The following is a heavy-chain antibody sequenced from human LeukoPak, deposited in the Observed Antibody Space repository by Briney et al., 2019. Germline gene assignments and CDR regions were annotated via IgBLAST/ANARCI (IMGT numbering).Heavy chain of an antibody. J-gene: IGHJ6*02. D-gene: IGHD1-1*01. CDR3: ARAQLNLLVDFGMDV. CDR1: GGSITTYY. CDR2: INYSGST. Sequence: SETLSLTCTDSGGSITTYYWTWTRQPPGKGLEWIGYINYSGSTNYNPSLKSRVTISVDTSKNQFSLKLSSVTAADTAVYYCARAQLNLLVDFGMDVWGQGTTVTVS. V-gene: IGHV4-59*01.